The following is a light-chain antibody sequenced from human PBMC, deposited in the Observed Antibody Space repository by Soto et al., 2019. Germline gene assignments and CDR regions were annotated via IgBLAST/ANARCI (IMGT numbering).Light chain of an antibody. CDR1: SSDVGSYNL. CDR2: EGS. CDR3: CSYAGSSTHYV. V-gene: IGLV2-23*01. Sequence: QSALTQPASVSGSPGQSITISCTGTSSDVGSYNLVSWYQQHPGKAPKIMIYEGSKRPSGVSNRFSGSKSGNTASLTISGLQAEDEADYYCCSYAGSSTHYVFGTGTKLTVL. J-gene: IGLJ1*01.